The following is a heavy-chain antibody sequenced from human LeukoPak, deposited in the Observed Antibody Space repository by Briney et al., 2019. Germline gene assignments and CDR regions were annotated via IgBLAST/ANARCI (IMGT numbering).Heavy chain of an antibody. D-gene: IGHD6-13*01. J-gene: IGHJ4*02. CDR1: GYTFTGYY. CDR2: INPNSGGT. V-gene: IGHV1-2*02. CDR3: ARELAAAGTDTFDY. Sequence: ASVKVSCKASGYTFTGYYMHWVRQAPEQGLEWMGWINPNSGGTNYAQKFQGRVTMTRDTSISTAYMELSRLRSDDTAVYYCARELAAAGTDTFDYWGQGTLVTVSS.